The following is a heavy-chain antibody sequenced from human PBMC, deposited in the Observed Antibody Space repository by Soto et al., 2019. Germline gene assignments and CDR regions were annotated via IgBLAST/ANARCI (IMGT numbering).Heavy chain of an antibody. D-gene: IGHD5-12*01. Sequence: LGESLKISCNGSGYSFTSYWICWVRQMPWKGLEWMGIIYPGDSDTRYSPSFQGQVTISADKSISTAYLQWSSLKASDTAMYYCAREDGDGYNYYFDYWGQGTLVTVSS. CDR1: GYSFTSYW. J-gene: IGHJ4*02. CDR3: AREDGDGYNYYFDY. CDR2: IYPGDSDT. V-gene: IGHV5-51*01.